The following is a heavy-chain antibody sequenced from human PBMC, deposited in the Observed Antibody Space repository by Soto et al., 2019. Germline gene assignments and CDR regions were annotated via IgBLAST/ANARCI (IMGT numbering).Heavy chain of an antibody. V-gene: IGHV1-18*01. CDR3: ARDKGDGSGSYYGY. D-gene: IGHD3-10*01. Sequence: QVQLVQSGAEVKKPGASVKVSCKASGYTFTSYGISWVRQAPGQGLEWMGWISAYNGNTNYAQKLQGRVTMNTDTYKSKAYMELRSLRSDDTAVYYCARDKGDGSGSYYGYWGQGTLVTVSS. J-gene: IGHJ4*02. CDR2: ISAYNGNT. CDR1: GYTFTSYG.